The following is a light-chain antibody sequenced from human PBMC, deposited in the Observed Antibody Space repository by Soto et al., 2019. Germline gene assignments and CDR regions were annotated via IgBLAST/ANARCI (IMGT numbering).Light chain of an antibody. CDR2: AVS. CDR1: QGIYNW. Sequence: DIQMTQSPSSVSASVGDRVTITCRASQGIYNWLAWYQQKPGKAPKLLISAVSTLQSGVPSRFSGSGYGTEFTLTISSLQPEDFATYYCQQANTFPLTFGPGTKVDIK. CDR3: QQANTFPLT. V-gene: IGKV1D-12*01. J-gene: IGKJ3*01.